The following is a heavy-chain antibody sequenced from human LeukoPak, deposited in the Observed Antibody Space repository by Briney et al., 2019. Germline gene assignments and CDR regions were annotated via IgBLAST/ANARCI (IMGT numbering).Heavy chain of an antibody. Sequence: GESLKISCKGSGYSFTDYWIGWVRPMPGEGLEWMGIIYPGDSDTRYSPSFQGQVTISADKSISTAYLQWSSLKASDTAMYYCARHGIAALSWFDPWGQGTLVTVSS. V-gene: IGHV5-51*01. CDR3: ARHGIAALSWFDP. D-gene: IGHD6-6*01. CDR2: IYPGDSDT. J-gene: IGHJ5*02. CDR1: GYSFTDYW.